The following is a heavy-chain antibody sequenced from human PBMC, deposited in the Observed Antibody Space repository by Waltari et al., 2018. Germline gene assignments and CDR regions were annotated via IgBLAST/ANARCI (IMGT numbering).Heavy chain of an antibody. CDR1: GGSITTRSYH. D-gene: IGHD4-17*01. V-gene: IGHV4-39*07. CDR2: IHISGST. CDR3: ARQPPTTVPTPRSPFD. Sequence: QPQLQESGPGLEKPSETLSLTCTVSGGSITTRSYHWAWIRQTPGKGLEWIGSIHISGSTYYNPSLRSRVTMSVDTSNNQFSLKLTSVTAADTAVYYCARQPPTTVPTPRSPFD. J-gene: IGHJ3*02.